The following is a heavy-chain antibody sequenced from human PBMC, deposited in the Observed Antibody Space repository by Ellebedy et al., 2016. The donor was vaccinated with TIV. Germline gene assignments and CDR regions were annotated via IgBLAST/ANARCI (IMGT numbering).Heavy chain of an antibody. CDR1: AYTFINYY. J-gene: IGHJ4*02. CDR3: ARGNTLMVVGFDS. V-gene: IGHV1-46*01. CDR2: INPSDGHT. Sequence: ASVKVSXXASAYTFINYYIHWVRHAPGQGLEWLGIINPSDGHTSYAKKIQGRVTMTRDTSTSTVYMALSSLSSEDTAVYFCARGNTLMVVGFDSWGQGTLVTVSS. D-gene: IGHD2-21*01.